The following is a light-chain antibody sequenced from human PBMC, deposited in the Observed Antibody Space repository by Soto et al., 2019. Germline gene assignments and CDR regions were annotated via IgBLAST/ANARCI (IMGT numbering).Light chain of an antibody. CDR1: QSVDNF. CDR2: GAS. J-gene: IGKJ4*01. V-gene: IGKV3-15*01. Sequence: EIVMTQSPATLSVSPGERATLSCRASQSVDNFLAWYQQRPGQAPRLLIYGASTRANGVPARFSGSGSGTEFTLTISSLQSGDFAVYYCQQYDNWPLTCGGGPKVEI. CDR3: QQYDNWPLT.